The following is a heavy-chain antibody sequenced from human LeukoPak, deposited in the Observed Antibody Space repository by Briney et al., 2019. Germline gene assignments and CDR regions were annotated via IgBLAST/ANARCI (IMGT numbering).Heavy chain of an antibody. V-gene: IGHV3-73*01. CDR3: ARDLEYGETLVDFDY. CDR2: IRNRANSYAT. CDR1: GFTFSGSA. J-gene: IGHJ4*02. Sequence: GGSLKLSCAASGFTFSGSAVHWVRQASGKGLEWVGRIRNRANSYATAYAASVKGRFTISRDDSKNTAYLRMNSLKTEDTAVYYCARDLEYGETLVDFDYWGQGTLVTVSS. D-gene: IGHD4-17*01.